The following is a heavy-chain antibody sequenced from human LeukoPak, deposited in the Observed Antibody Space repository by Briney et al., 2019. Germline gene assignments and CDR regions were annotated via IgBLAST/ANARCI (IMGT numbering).Heavy chain of an antibody. CDR1: GFTFSSYA. CDR3: ARDERGPDYYDSSGYPYYFDY. CDR2: ISGSGDIT. Sequence: PGGSLRLSCAASGFTFSSYAMSWVRQAPGKGLEWVSAISGSGDITYLADSVKGRFTISRDNSKNTLYLQMNSLRDEDTAVYYCARDERGPDYYDSSGYPYYFDYWGQGTLVTVSS. D-gene: IGHD3-22*01. V-gene: IGHV3-23*01. J-gene: IGHJ4*02.